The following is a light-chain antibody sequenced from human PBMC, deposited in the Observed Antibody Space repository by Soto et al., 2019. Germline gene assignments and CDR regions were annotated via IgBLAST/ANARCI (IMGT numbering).Light chain of an antibody. J-gene: IGLJ1*01. V-gene: IGLV2-14*01. CDR2: DVT. CDR1: SSDFGAYNF. Sequence: SVLNHPASVSGSPGHSITISCTGTSSDFGAYNFVSWYQQHSGKAPRLLIYDVTNRPSAVSNRFSGSKSGNTASLTISGLHAEDEADYYCRSYAGRSAFGIVGTSTKVTVL. CDR3: RSYAGRSAFGI.